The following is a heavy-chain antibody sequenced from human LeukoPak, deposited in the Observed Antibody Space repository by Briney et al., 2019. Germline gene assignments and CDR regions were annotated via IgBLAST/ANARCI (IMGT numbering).Heavy chain of an antibody. V-gene: IGHV4-30-2*01. J-gene: IGHJ4*02. CDR1: GGSISSGGYS. Sequence: SETLSLTCAVSGGSISSGGYSWSWIRQPPGKGLEWIGYIYHSGSTYYNPSLKSRVTISVDRSKNQFSLKLSSMTAADTAVYYCARELGRRGYSSSWIDYWGQGTLVTVSS. D-gene: IGHD6-13*01. CDR2: IYHSGST. CDR3: ARELGRRGYSSSWIDY.